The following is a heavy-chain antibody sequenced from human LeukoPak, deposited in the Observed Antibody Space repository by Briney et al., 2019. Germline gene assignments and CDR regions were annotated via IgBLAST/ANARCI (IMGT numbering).Heavy chain of an antibody. CDR3: ARDGNPSKYYFDY. D-gene: IGHD1-26*01. Sequence: GGSLRLSCAASGFTFSSHSMNWVRQAPGKGLEWVSSISSSSSYIYYADTVKGRFTISRDNAKNSLYLQMNSLRAEDTAVYYCARDGNPSKYYFDYWGQGTLVTVSS. V-gene: IGHV3-21*01. J-gene: IGHJ4*02. CDR1: GFTFSSHS. CDR2: ISSSSSYI.